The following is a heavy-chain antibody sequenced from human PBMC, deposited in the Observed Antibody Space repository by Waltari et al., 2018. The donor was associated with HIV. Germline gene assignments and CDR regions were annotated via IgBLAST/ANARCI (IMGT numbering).Heavy chain of an antibody. CDR1: GFSLTTSGMC. CDR2: IDWDDHR. V-gene: IGHV2-70*15. D-gene: IGHD3-9*01. J-gene: IGHJ4*02. Sequence: QVTLRESGPALVKPTQTLTLTCTSSGFSLTTSGMCVSWIRQPPGRALEWLARIDWDDHRHYRTSMKSRLTISKDTAKTQVILTMTNVNPVDTATYYCARIRDDILTGRNTYYFDYWGQGTLVTVSS. CDR3: ARIRDDILTGRNTYYFDY.